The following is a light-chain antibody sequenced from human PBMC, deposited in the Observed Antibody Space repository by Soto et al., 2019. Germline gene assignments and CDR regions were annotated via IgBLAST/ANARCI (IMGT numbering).Light chain of an antibody. J-gene: IGKJ1*01. Sequence: DIQMTQSPSSLSASVGDRVTITCRASQSISNCLSWFQQKPGQAPKLLIYAASSLQSGVPSRFSGSGSGTDFILTIDSLQPEDFATYYCQQTYIAPATFGQGTTLGVK. CDR3: QQTYIAPAT. CDR1: QSISNC. CDR2: AAS. V-gene: IGKV1-39*01.